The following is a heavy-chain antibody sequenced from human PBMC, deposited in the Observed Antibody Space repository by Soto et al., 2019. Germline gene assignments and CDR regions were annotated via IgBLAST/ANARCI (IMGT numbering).Heavy chain of an antibody. V-gene: IGHV1-69*13. D-gene: IGHD2-8*01. J-gene: IGHJ6*02. CDR1: GGTFSSYA. Sequence: SVKVSCKASGGTFSSYAISWVRQAPGQGLEWMGGIIPIFGTANYAQKFQGRVTITADESTSTAYMELSSLRSEDTAVYYCARSVSRDIVLMVYAMYYYGMDVWGQGTTVTVSS. CDR2: IIPIFGTA. CDR3: ARSVSRDIVLMVYAMYYYGMDV.